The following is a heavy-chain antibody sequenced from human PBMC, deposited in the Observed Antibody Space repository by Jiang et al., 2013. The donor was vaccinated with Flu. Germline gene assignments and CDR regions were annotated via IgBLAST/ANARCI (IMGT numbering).Heavy chain of an antibody. CDR1: GYTFTSYG. CDR3: ARDRPTSSSWHRDAFDI. Sequence: GAEVKKPGASVKVSCKASGYTFTSYGISWVRQAPGQGLEWMGWISAYNGNTNYAQKLQGRVTMTTDTSTSTAYMELRSLRSDDTAVYYCARDRPTSSSWHRDAFDIWGQGTMVTVSS. CDR2: ISAYNGNT. D-gene: IGHD6-13*01. V-gene: IGHV1-18*01. J-gene: IGHJ3*02.